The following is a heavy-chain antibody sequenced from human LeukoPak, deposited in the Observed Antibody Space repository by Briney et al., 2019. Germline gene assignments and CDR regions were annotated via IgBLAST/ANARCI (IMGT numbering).Heavy chain of an antibody. Sequence: ASVKVSCKASGYTFTSYGISWVRQAPGQGLEWMGWISAYKGNTNYAQKLQGRVTMTTDTSTSTAYMELRSLRSDDTAVYYCARSTGTTYYYYYYMDVWGKGTTVTVSS. J-gene: IGHJ6*03. D-gene: IGHD1-1*01. CDR3: ARSTGTTYYYYYYMDV. CDR1: GYTFTSYG. V-gene: IGHV1-18*01. CDR2: ISAYKGNT.